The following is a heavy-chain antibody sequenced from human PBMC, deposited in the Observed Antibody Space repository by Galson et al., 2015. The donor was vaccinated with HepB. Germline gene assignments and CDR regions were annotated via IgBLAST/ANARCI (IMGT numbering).Heavy chain of an antibody. CDR2: ISAYNGNT. Sequence: SVKVSCKASGYTFISYAINWVRQAPGQGLEWMGWISAYNGNTNYAQKLQGRATMTTDTSTSTAYMELRSLRSDDTAVYYCARERSGSQSFDYWGQGTLVTVSS. CDR3: ARERSGSQSFDY. J-gene: IGHJ4*02. CDR1: GYTFISYA. D-gene: IGHD3-10*01. V-gene: IGHV1-18*01.